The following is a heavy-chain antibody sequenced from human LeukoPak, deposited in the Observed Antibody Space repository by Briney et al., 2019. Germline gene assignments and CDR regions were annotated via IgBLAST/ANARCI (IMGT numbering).Heavy chain of an antibody. D-gene: IGHD6-19*01. CDR1: GFPFSIYE. CDR2: IGSSGAAI. CDR3: ALLAVASDFDY. J-gene: IGHJ4*02. Sequence: PGGSLRLSCAVSGFPFSIYEMNWVRQAPGKGLEWVSNIGSSGAAIYYADSVRGRFTISRDNAKNSLYLQMNSLRAEDTAVYYCALLAVASDFDYWGKGALVTVSS. V-gene: IGHV3-48*03.